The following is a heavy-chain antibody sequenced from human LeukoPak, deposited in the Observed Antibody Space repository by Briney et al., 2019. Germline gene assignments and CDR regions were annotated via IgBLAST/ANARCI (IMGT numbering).Heavy chain of an antibody. CDR1: GFAFSDCY. D-gene: IGHD2-2*01. CDR3: ARYARELDY. J-gene: IGHJ4*02. V-gene: IGHV3-11*01. Sequence: GGSLRLSCAASGFAFSDCYMTWIRQAPGKGLEYISYIGGSGGDITYADSVRGRFAVSRDNAKNSLYLQMNSLRVEDTAVYYCARYARELDYWGQGSLVTVSS. CDR2: IGGSGGDI.